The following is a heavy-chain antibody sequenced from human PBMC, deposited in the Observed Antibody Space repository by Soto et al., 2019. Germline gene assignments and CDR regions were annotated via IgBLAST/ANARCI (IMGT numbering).Heavy chain of an antibody. CDR2: INPSGGST. J-gene: IGHJ4*02. CDR1: GYSFTSYF. CDR3: AREYGNYDSRGYYAY. Sequence: ASVKVSCKTSGYSFTSYFMHWVRQAPGQGLEWMGIINPSGGSTNYAQKLQGRVSMTRDRSTSTVHMELSSLRSDDTAMYYCAREYGNYDSRGYYAYWGQGTLVTVSS. D-gene: IGHD3-22*01. V-gene: IGHV1-46*01.